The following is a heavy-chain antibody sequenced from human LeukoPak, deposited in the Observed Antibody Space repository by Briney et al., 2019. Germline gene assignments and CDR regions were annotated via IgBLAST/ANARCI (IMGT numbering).Heavy chain of an antibody. Sequence: SETLSLTCTVSGGSISSYYWTWIRQPPGKGLEWIGYIYDSGSTNYNPSLKSRVTISVDTSKNQFSLKLSSVTAADTAVYYCAGGRNWFDPWGQGTLVTVSS. CDR1: GGSISSYY. J-gene: IGHJ5*02. CDR3: AGGRNWFDP. D-gene: IGHD3-16*01. V-gene: IGHV4-59*01. CDR2: IYDSGST.